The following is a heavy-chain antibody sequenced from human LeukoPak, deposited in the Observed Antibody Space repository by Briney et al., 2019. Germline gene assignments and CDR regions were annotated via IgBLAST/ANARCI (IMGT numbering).Heavy chain of an antibody. CDR3: ARTKRGYSYGGLDY. CDR2: IYYSGST. V-gene: IGHV4-61*01. Sequence: PSETLSLTCTVSGGSVSSGSYYWSWIRQPPGKGLEWIGYIYYSGSTNYNPSLKGRVTISVDTSKNQFSLKLSSVTAADTAVYYCARTKRGYSYGGLDYWGQGTLVTVSS. CDR1: GGSVSSGSYY. D-gene: IGHD5-18*01. J-gene: IGHJ4*02.